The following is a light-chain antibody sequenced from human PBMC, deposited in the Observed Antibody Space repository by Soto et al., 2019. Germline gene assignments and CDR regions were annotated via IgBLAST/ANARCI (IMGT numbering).Light chain of an antibody. CDR3: ASWDDSLNGLYV. J-gene: IGLJ1*01. CDR1: SSNIGRNT. Sequence: QSVLTQPPSASGTPGQRVTISCSGSSSNIGRNTVNWYQQLPGTAPKLLIFSDDQRPSGVPDRFSGSKSGTSASLAISGLQSEDEADYYCASWDDSLNGLYVFGTGTK. CDR2: SDD. V-gene: IGLV1-44*01.